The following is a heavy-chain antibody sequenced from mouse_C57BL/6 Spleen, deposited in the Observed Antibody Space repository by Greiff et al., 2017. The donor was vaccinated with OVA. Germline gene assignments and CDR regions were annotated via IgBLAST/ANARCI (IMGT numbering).Heavy chain of an antibody. CDR3: ARKEDNDYDVAWFAY. CDR2: ILPGSGST. CDR1: GYTFTGYW. V-gene: IGHV1-9*01. D-gene: IGHD2-4*01. Sequence: VQLQQSGAELMKPGASVKLSCKATGYTFTGYWIEWVKQRPGHGLEWIGEILPGSGSTNYNEKFKGKATFTADTSSNTDYMQITSLTTEDSARYYCARKEDNDYDVAWFAYWGQGTLVTVSA. J-gene: IGHJ3*01.